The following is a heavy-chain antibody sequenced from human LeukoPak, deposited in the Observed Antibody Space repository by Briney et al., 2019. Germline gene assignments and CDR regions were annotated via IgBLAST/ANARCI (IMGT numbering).Heavy chain of an antibody. D-gene: IGHD3-10*01. J-gene: IGHJ4*02. CDR1: GLSRSPSGMC. CDR2: IDWDDGK. CDR3: ARIKHNAFFGSGVYFIIDY. Sequence: SGPALMKPTQTLTLTCTFSGLSRSPSGMCVSWIRQPPGKALEWLARIDWDDGKNYNPSLKTTLPISTDPSKNQAVLTMTDMDPVDTATYYCARIKHNAFFGSGVYFIIDYWGQGTLVTVSS. V-gene: IGHV2-70*11.